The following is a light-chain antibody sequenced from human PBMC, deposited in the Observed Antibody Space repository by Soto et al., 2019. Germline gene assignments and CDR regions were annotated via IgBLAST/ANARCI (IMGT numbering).Light chain of an antibody. V-gene: IGKV1-27*01. CDR3: QRYNSVPNT. Sequence: DTQMTQSPSSLSASVGDRVTITCRASQGISSYLAWYQQKPGKVPKLLIYGASTLHSGVPSRFSGSGSGTDFTLTINSLQPEDVATYYCQRYNSVPNTFGPGTKVDIK. CDR1: QGISSY. J-gene: IGKJ3*01. CDR2: GAS.